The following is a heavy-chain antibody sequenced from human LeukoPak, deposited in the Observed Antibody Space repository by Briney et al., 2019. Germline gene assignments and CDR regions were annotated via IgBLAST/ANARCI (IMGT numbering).Heavy chain of an antibody. J-gene: IGHJ4*02. Sequence: GGSLRLSCAASGFTFSSYAMHWVRQAPGKGLEWVAVISYDGSNKYYADSVKGRFTISRDNSKNTLYLQMNSLRAEDTAVYYCARGVVDTAMVIDYWGQGTLVTVSS. CDR1: GFTFSSYA. CDR2: ISYDGSNK. CDR3: ARGVVDTAMVIDY. V-gene: IGHV3-30-3*01. D-gene: IGHD5-18*01.